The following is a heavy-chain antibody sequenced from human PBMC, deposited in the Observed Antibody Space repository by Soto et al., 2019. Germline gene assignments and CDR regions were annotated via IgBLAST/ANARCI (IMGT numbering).Heavy chain of an antibody. CDR1: GFTFSSYA. J-gene: IGHJ4*02. D-gene: IGHD2-15*01. V-gene: IGHV3-23*01. Sequence: GGSLRLSCAASGFTFSSYAMSWVRQAPGKGLEWVSAISGSGGSTYYADSVKGRFTISRDNSKNTLYLQMNSLRAEDTAVYYCAKGNYCSGGSCYLRNFDYWGQGTLVTVSS. CDR3: AKGNYCSGGSCYLRNFDY. CDR2: ISGSGGST.